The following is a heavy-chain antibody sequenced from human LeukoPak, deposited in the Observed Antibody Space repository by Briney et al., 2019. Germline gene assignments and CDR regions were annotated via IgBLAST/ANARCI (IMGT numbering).Heavy chain of an antibody. CDR2: IYYSGST. CDR3: NSGSYYHFDY. Sequence: SETLSLTCTVSGGSISSSSYYWGWIRQPPGKGLEWIGSIYYSGSTYYNPSLESRVTISVDTSKNQFSLKLSSVTAADTAVYYCNSGSYYHFDYWGQGTLVTVSS. V-gene: IGHV4-39*07. J-gene: IGHJ4*02. CDR1: GGSISSSSYY. D-gene: IGHD3-10*01.